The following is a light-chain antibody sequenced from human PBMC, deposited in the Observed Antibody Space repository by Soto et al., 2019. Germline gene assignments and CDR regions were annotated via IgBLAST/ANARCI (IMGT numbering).Light chain of an antibody. J-gene: IGLJ2*01. CDR1: NIGSIT. V-gene: IGLV3-9*01. Sequence: SYELTQPLSVSVALGQTARITCGGNNIGSITVHWYQQRPGQAPVLVIYRDSIRPSGIPERFSGSNSGNTATLTISRAQAGDETDYYCQVWDSGTGVVFGGGTKLTVL. CDR2: RDS. CDR3: QVWDSGTGVV.